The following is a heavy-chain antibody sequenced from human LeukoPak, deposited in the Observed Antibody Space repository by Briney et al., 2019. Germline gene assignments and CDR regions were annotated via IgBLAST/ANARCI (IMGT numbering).Heavy chain of an antibody. J-gene: IGHJ4*02. Sequence: GGSLRLSRAASGFTFRKYWLHWVRQAPGKGLVWVSRINPDDESTSYADSVKGRFTISRDNAKSTLFLQMNSLRPEDTAVYSCVRDPAFGELLSCFDYWGQGTLVTVSS. CDR2: INPDDEST. CDR3: VRDPAFGELLSCFDY. CDR1: GFTFRKYW. V-gene: IGHV3-74*01. D-gene: IGHD3-10*01.